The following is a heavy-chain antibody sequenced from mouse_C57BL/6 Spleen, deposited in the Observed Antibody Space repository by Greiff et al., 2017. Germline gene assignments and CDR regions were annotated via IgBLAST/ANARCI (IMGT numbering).Heavy chain of an antibody. CDR2: IYPRSGNT. CDR3: AREWLREYYFDY. Sequence: VQLQQSGAELARPGASVKLSCKASGYTFTSYGISWVKQRTGQGLEWIGEIYPRSGNTYYNEKFKGKATLTADKSSSTAYMELRSLTSEDSAVYFCAREWLREYYFDYWGQGTTLTVSS. D-gene: IGHD2-2*01. CDR1: GYTFTSYG. J-gene: IGHJ2*01. V-gene: IGHV1-81*01.